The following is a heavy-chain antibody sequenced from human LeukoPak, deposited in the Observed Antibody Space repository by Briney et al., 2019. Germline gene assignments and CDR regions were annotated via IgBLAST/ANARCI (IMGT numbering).Heavy chain of an antibody. D-gene: IGHD4-17*01. CDR3: ARGIRSTVTTRFDY. CDR2: IIPTFGTA. V-gene: IGHV1-69*13. CDR1: GGTFSSYA. J-gene: IGHJ4*02. Sequence: GASVKVSCKASGGTFSSYAISWVRQAPGQGLEWMGGIIPTFGTANYAQKFQGRVTITADESTSTAYMELSSLRSEDTAVYYCARGIRSTVTTRFDYWGQGTLVTVSS.